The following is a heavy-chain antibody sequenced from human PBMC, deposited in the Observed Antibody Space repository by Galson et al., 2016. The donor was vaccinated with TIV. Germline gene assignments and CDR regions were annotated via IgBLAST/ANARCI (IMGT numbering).Heavy chain of an antibody. CDR2: ISAGGGTT. V-gene: IGHV3-23*01. CDR3: ATTGGTNWNYFDN. CDR1: GFTFSSHG. Sequence: SLRLSCAAAGFTFSSHGMSWVRQAPGKGLEWVSGISAGGGTTHYADSVKGRFTISRDNSRNTLYLQMNSLGAEDTAVYYCATTGGTNWNYFDNWGQGALVTVSS. D-gene: IGHD1/OR15-1a*01. J-gene: IGHJ4*02.